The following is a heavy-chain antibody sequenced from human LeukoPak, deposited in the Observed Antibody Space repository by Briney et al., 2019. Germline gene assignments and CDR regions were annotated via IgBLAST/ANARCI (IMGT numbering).Heavy chain of an antibody. J-gene: IGHJ6*02. CDR1: GFTFDDYA. D-gene: IGHD6-13*01. V-gene: IGHV3-9*01. CDR2: ISWNSGSI. CDR3: AKDSIAAAGTYNYYYYGMDV. Sequence: GGSLRLSCAASGFTFDDYAMPWVRQAPGKGLEWVSGISWNSGSIGYADSVKGRFTISRDNAKNSLYLQMNSLRAEDTALYYCAKDSIAAAGTYNYYYYGMDVWGQGTTVTVSS.